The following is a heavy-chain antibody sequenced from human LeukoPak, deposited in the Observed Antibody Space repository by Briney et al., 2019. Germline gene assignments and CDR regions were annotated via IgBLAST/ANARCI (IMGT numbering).Heavy chain of an antibody. CDR2: ISGSGGST. CDR1: GFTFSIYA. Sequence: GGSLRLSCAASGFTFSIYAMSWVRQAPGKGLEWVSAISGSGGSTYYADSVKGRFTISRDNSKNTLYLQMNSLRAEDTAVYYCAKDRQSSWYYYYFDYWGQGTLVTVSS. D-gene: IGHD6-13*01. CDR3: AKDRQSSWYYYYFDY. J-gene: IGHJ4*02. V-gene: IGHV3-23*01.